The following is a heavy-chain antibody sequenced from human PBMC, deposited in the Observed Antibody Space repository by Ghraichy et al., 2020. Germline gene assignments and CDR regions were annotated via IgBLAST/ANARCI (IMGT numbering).Heavy chain of an antibody. V-gene: IGHV2-5*01. D-gene: IGHD3-10*01. CDR3: ALRTWVTYYYGSGSYSHFDY. CDR1: GFSLSTSGVG. CDR2: IYWNDDK. J-gene: IGHJ4*02. Sequence: SGPTLVKPTQTLTLTCTFSGFSLSTSGVGVGWIRQPPGKALEWLALIYWNDDKRYSPSLKSRLTITKDTSNNQVVLTMTNMDPVDTATSYCALRTWVTYYYGSGSYSHFDYWGQGTLVTVSS.